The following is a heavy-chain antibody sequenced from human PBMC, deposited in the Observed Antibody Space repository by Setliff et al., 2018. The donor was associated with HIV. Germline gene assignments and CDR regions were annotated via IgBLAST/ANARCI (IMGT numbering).Heavy chain of an antibody. Sequence: SETLSLTCTVSGGSISSSCYYWGWIRQPPGKGREWIANIYYTGSTYYNPSLKSRVTISVDTSKDQFSLKVKSVTAADTANYYCARDAHYFDRIGYYSYFYLDNSGHGMLVTVSS. J-gene: IGHJ4*01. D-gene: IGHD3-22*01. CDR2: IYYTGST. V-gene: IGHV4-39*07. CDR3: ARDAHYFDRIGYYSYFYLDN. CDR1: GGSISSSCYY.